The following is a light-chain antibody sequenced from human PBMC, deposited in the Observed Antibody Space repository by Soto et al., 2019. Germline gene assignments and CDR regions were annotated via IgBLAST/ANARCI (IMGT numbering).Light chain of an antibody. CDR1: SGHSSYD. CDR3: QTWGTGIWV. V-gene: IGLV4-69*01. J-gene: IGLJ3*02. Sequence: QPVLTQSPSASASLGASVKLTCTLSSGHSSYDIAWHQQQPEKGPRYLMKLNSDGSHSKGDGIPDRFSGSSSGAERHLTISSLQSEDEGDYYCQTWGTGIWVFGGGTKVTV. CDR2: LNSDGSH.